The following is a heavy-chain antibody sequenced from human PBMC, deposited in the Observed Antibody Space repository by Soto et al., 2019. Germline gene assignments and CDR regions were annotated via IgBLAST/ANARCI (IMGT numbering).Heavy chain of an antibody. V-gene: IGHV1-3*01. Sequence: ASVKVSCKASGYTFTSYAMHWVRQAPGQRLEWMGWINAGNGNTKYSQKFQGRVTITRDTSASTAYMELSSLRSEDTAACYCARAPWCTSTSCYRWFDPWGQGTPVTVSS. CDR1: GYTFTSYA. CDR2: INAGNGNT. D-gene: IGHD2-2*01. J-gene: IGHJ5*02. CDR3: ARAPWCTSTSCYRWFDP.